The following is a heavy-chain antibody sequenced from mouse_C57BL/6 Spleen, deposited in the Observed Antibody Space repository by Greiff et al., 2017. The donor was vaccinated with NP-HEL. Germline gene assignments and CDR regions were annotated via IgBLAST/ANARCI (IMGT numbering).Heavy chain of an antibody. Sequence: DVQLQESGPGMVKPSQSLSLTCTVTGYSITSGYDWHWIRHFPGNKLEWMGYISYSGSTNYNPSLKSRISITHDTSKNHFFLKLNSVTTEDTATYYCARGLLGYYAMDYWGQGTSVTVSS. CDR3: ARGLLGYYAMDY. V-gene: IGHV3-1*01. CDR1: GYSITSGYD. CDR2: ISYSGST. D-gene: IGHD1-1*01. J-gene: IGHJ4*01.